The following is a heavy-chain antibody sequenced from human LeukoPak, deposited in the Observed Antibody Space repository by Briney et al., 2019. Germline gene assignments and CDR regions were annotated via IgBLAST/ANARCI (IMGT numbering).Heavy chain of an antibody. V-gene: IGHV4-59*01. Sequence: SETLSLTCIVSDASISGYYWCWIRQPPGKGLEWIGSIHFSGSTNYNPSLRSRVTISVDTSKNQLSLKLSSVTAADTAVYYCARDLGGIYFDYWGQGTLVTVSS. CDR2: IHFSGST. D-gene: IGHD1-26*01. CDR3: ARDLGGIYFDY. CDR1: DASISGYY. J-gene: IGHJ4*02.